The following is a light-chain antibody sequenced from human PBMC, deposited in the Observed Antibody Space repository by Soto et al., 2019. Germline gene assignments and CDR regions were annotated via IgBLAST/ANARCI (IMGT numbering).Light chain of an antibody. CDR2: DVS. Sequence: QSALTQPASVSGSPGQSITISCTGTSNDVGGYKFVSWYQHHPGKAPKLIIYDVSDRPSGVSNRFSGSKSGNTASLTISGLQTEDEADYYCSSYTNTSTLVIFGGGTQLTVL. CDR3: SSYTNTSTLVI. J-gene: IGLJ2*01. V-gene: IGLV2-14*03. CDR1: SNDVGGYKF.